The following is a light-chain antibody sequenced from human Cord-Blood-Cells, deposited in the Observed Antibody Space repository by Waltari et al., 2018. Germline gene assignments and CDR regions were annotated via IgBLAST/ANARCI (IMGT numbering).Light chain of an antibody. J-gene: IGLJ2*01. CDR2: DVS. Sequence: QSALTQPASVSGSPGQSIPIHCTGTSSDVGGSHYVPWYQQHPGKAPKRIIYDVSNRPSGVSNRFSGSKSGNTASLTISGLQAEDEADYYCSSYTSSSTLVFGGGTKLTVL. V-gene: IGLV2-14*01. CDR3: SSYTSSSTLV. CDR1: SSDVGGSHY.